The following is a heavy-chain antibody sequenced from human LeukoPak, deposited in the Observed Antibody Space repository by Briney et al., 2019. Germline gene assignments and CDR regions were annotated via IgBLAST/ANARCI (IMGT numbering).Heavy chain of an antibody. CDR1: GGTFSSYA. D-gene: IGHD2-15*01. CDR2: VIPIFGAA. CDR3: AKERDPVCSGGSCYSSPHAFDI. V-gene: IGHV1-69*05. J-gene: IGHJ3*02. Sequence: SVKVSCNASGGTFSSYAISRGRQAPGQGLGWMGRVIPIFGAANYAQKFAGTVTIRTADSTSTAYIELYSQISDDTAEYNCAKERDPVCSGGSCYSSPHAFDIWGQGTMVTVSS.